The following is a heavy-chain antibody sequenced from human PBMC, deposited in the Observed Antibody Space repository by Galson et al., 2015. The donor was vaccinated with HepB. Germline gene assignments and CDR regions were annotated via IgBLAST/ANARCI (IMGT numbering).Heavy chain of an antibody. CDR1: GYAFTSYA. CDR3: ARDVRLRWFVGSYYFAY. D-gene: IGHD3-10*01. J-gene: IGHJ4*02. V-gene: IGHV1-3*04. Sequence: SVKVSCKASGYAFTSYAMHWLRQAPGQRLEWMGWINTGNGNTKYSQKFQGRVTITRDTSASTAYMELSSLSSEDTAVYYFARDVRLRWFVGSYYFAYWGQGTLVPASS. CDR2: INTGNGNT.